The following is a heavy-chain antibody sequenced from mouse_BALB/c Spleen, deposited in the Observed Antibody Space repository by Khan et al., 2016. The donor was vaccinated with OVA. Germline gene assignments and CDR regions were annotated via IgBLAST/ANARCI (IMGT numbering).Heavy chain of an antibody. Sequence: VQLQESGAELARPGASVKMSCKASGYTFTTYTIHWVKQRPGQGLEWIGYIIPSNDYTNYNQKFKDRATLTADKSSSTAYMQLRSLKSEDSAVYDCVREGAYYRSDGWFAYWGQGTLVTVSA. CDR2: IIPSNDYT. J-gene: IGHJ3*01. D-gene: IGHD2-14*01. CDR1: GYTFTTYT. V-gene: IGHV1-4*01. CDR3: VREGAYYRSDGWFAY.